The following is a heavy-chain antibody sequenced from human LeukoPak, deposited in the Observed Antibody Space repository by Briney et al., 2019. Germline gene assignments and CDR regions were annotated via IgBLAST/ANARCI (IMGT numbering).Heavy chain of an antibody. D-gene: IGHD5-12*01. V-gene: IGHV4-31*03. CDR1: GGSISSGGYY. J-gene: IGHJ4*02. CDR3: ARARGLVGGYDPYHFDY. Sequence: SQTLSLTCTVSGGSISSGGYYWSWIRQHPGKGLEWIGYIYYSGSTYYNPSLKSRVTISVDRSKNQFSLKLSSVTAADTAVYYCARARGLVGGYDPYHFDYWGQGTLVTVSS. CDR2: IYYSGST.